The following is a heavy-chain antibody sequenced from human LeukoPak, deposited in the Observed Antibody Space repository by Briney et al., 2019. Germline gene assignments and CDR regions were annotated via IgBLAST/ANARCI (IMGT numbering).Heavy chain of an antibody. V-gene: IGHV4-59*01. Sequence: SETLSLTCAVSGGSIRNDYWSWIRQPPGKGLEWIGYINYSGSTNYKPSLESRVTISTDTSMSHFSLNLSSVTAADTAIYYCARVGVRYDILTGYYIGAWFDYWGQGILVTVSS. J-gene: IGHJ4*02. D-gene: IGHD3-9*01. CDR2: INYSGST. CDR3: ARVGVRYDILTGYYIGAWFDY. CDR1: GGSIRNDY.